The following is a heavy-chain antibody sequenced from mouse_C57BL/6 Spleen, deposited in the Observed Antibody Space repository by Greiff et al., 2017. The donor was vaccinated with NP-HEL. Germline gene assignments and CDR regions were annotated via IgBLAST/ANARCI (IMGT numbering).Heavy chain of an antibody. CDR2: IYPGDGDT. V-gene: IGHV1-82*01. J-gene: IGHJ1*03. D-gene: IGHD2-3*01. CDR3: ARSLDGTGYFDV. CDR1: GYAFSSSW. Sequence: VMLQQSGPELVKPGASVKISCKASGYAFSSSWMNWVKQRPGKGLEWIGRIYPGDGDTNYNGKFKGKATLTADKSSSTAYMQLSSLTSEDSAVYFCARSLDGTGYFDVWGTGTTVTVSS.